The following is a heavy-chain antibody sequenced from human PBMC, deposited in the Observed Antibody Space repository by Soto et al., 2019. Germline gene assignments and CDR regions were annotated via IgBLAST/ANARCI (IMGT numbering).Heavy chain of an antibody. V-gene: IGHV1-69*13. J-gene: IGHJ5*02. Sequence: SVKVSCKASGGTFSSYAISWVRQAPGQGLEWMGGIIPIFGTANYAQKFQGRVTITADESTSTAYMELSSLRSEDTAVYYYARDRIAVAGTVTDWFDPWGQGTLVTVSS. CDR3: ARDRIAVAGTVTDWFDP. D-gene: IGHD6-19*01. CDR1: GGTFSSYA. CDR2: IIPIFGTA.